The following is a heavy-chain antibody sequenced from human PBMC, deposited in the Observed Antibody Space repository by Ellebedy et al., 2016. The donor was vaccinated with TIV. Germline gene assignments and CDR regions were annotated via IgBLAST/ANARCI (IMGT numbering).Heavy chain of an antibody. V-gene: IGHV3-7*01. J-gene: IGHJ5*02. CDR3: VRRGSYGDYAVQVNSWFDR. D-gene: IGHD4-17*01. CDR1: GFSFRSYW. CDR2: IYQDGSVQ. Sequence: PGGSLRLSCAATGFSFRSYWMSWVRQAPGKGLEWVANIYQDGSVQYYLDSLKGRFTISRDNAINSLFLQMNSLRAGDTAVYYCVRRGSYGDYAVQVNSWFDRWGRGTLVTVSS.